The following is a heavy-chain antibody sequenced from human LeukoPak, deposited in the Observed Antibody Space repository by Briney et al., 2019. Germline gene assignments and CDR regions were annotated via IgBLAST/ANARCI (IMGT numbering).Heavy chain of an antibody. Sequence: PSETLSLTCTVSGGSISSSSYYWGWIRQPPGKGLEWIGSIYYSGSTYYNPSLKSRVTISVDTSKNQFSLKLSSVTAADTAVYYCARGPYSSSSEWFDPWGQGTLVTVSS. CDR1: GGSISSSSYY. J-gene: IGHJ5*02. CDR3: ARGPYSSSSEWFDP. D-gene: IGHD6-6*01. V-gene: IGHV4-39*07. CDR2: IYYSGST.